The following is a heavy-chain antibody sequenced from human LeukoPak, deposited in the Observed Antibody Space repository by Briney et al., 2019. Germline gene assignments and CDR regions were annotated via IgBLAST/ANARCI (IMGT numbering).Heavy chain of an antibody. D-gene: IGHD3-22*01. J-gene: IGHJ4*02. CDR1: GFTFSSYA. CDR3: TTDPYYYDSSGYYYRFDY. Sequence: GGSLRLSCAASGFTFSSYAMSWVRQAPGKGLEWVGRIKSKTDGGTTDYAAPVKGRFTISRDDSKNTLYLQMNSLKTEDAAVYYCTTDPYYYDSSGYYYRFDYWGQGTLVTVSS. CDR2: IKSKTDGGTT. V-gene: IGHV3-15*01.